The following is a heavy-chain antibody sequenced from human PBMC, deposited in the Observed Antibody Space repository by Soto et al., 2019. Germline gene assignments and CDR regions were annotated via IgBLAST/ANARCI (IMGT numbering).Heavy chain of an antibody. V-gene: IGHV1-18*01. CDR1: GYTFTSYG. D-gene: IGHD3-16*02. CDR3: ARDLPDYDYVWGSYRFYYYFDY. CDR2: ISAYNGNT. J-gene: IGHJ4*02. Sequence: ASVKVSCKASGYTFTSYGISWVRQAPGQGLEWMGWISAYNGNTNYAQKLQGRVTMTTDTSTSTAYMELRSLRSDDTAVYYCARDLPDYDYVWGSYRFYYYFDYWGQGTLVTLSS.